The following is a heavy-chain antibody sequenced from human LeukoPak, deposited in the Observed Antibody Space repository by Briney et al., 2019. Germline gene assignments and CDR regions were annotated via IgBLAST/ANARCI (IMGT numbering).Heavy chain of an antibody. J-gene: IGHJ4*02. V-gene: IGHV1-2*06. CDR1: GYTFTGYY. CDR3: ARAGYYYDSSGYPSLFDY. D-gene: IGHD3-22*01. CDR2: INPNSGGT. Sequence: GASVKVSCKASGYTFTGYYMHWVRQAPGQGLEWMGRINPNSGGTNYAQKFQGRVTMTRDTSISTAYMELSRLRSDDTAVYYCARAGYYYDSSGYPSLFDYWGQGTLVTVSS.